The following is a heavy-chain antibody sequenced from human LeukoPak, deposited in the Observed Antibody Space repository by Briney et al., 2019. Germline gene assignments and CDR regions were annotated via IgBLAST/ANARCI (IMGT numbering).Heavy chain of an antibody. CDR3: ARESRVGGDAFDI. CDR1: GFTFSSYS. J-gene: IGHJ3*02. D-gene: IGHD1-26*01. CDR2: ISSSGSYI. Sequence: PGGSLRLSCAAPGFTFSSYSMNWVRQAPGKGLEWVSSISSSGSYIYYADSEKGRYTISRDNAKNSLYLQMNSLRAEDTAVYYCARESRVGGDAFDIWGQGTMVTVSS. V-gene: IGHV3-21*01.